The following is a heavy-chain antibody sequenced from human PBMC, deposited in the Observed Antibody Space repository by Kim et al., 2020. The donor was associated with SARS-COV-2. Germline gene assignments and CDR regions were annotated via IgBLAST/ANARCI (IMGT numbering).Heavy chain of an antibody. CDR1: GYSFTSYW. CDR3: ARRLTAGGFWEKNWFDP. CDR2: IYPGDSDT. V-gene: IGHV5-51*01. Sequence: GESLKISCKGSGYSFTSYWIGWVRQMPGKGLEWMGIIYPGDSDTRYSPSFQGQVTISADKSISTAYLQWSSLKASDTAMYYCARRLTAGGFWEKNWFDPWGQGTLVTVSS. J-gene: IGHJ5*02. D-gene: IGHD3-10*01.